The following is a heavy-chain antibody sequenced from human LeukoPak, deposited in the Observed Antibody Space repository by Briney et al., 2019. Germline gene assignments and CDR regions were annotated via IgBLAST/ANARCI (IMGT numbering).Heavy chain of an antibody. CDR3: AELGITMIGGV. Sequence: SGGSLRLSCAASGFTFSSYSMNWVPQAPGKGLEWVSSISSSGSTIYYADSVKGRFTISRDNAKNSLYLQMNSLRAEDTAVYYCAELGITMIGGVWGKGTTVTISS. CDR2: ISSSGSTI. CDR1: GFTFSSYS. D-gene: IGHD3-10*02. J-gene: IGHJ6*04. V-gene: IGHV3-48*04.